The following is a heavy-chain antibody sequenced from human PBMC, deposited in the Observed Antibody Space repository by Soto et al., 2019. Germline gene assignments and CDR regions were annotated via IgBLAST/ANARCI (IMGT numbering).Heavy chain of an antibody. CDR2: IYTSGST. CDR3: ARDRLGSSRN. CDR1: GGSFSGYY. D-gene: IGHD6-13*01. V-gene: IGHV4-4*07. Sequence: QVRLQESGPGLVKPSETLSLTCTVSGGSFSGYYWSWIRQSDGKGLEWIGRIYTSGSTNYNPSLKSRVTMSVDTSKNQFSLKMSSVTAADTAVYYCARDRLGSSRNWGQGTLVSVSS. J-gene: IGHJ4*02.